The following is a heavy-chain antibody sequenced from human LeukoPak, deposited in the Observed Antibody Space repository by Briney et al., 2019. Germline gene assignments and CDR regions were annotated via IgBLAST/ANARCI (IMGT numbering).Heavy chain of an antibody. V-gene: IGHV3-23*01. CDR3: AKDTTISPYYFDY. D-gene: IGHD1-1*01. Sequence: GGSLRLSCKASGFNFRGYAMSWVRQAPGKGLEWVSSIRGSGGSTDFADSVKGRFTISKDNSQNTLYLQMDSLRADDTAVYYCAKDTTISPYYFDYWGQGTLVTVSS. J-gene: IGHJ4*02. CDR2: IRGSGGST. CDR1: GFNFRGYA.